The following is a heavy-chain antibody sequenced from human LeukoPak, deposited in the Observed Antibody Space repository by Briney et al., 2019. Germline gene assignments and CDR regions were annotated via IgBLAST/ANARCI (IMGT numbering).Heavy chain of an antibody. CDR1: GYTSTSYG. J-gene: IGHJ4*02. Sequence: ASVKVSCKASGYTSTSYGISWVRQAPGQGLEWMGWISAYNGNTNYAQKLQGRVTMTTDTSTSTAYMELRSLRSDDTAVYYCARAFVVVPAAKFDYWGQGTLVTVSS. CDR3: ARAFVVVPAAKFDY. D-gene: IGHD2-2*01. V-gene: IGHV1-18*01. CDR2: ISAYNGNT.